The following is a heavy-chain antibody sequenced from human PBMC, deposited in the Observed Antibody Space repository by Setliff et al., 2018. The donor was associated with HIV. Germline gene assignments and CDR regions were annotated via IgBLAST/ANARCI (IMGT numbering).Heavy chain of an antibody. Sequence: SETLSLTCTVSGGSISSYYWSWIRQPPGKDLEWIGYIYYNGNAYYYNPSLKSRTTISLDTSMNQFSLKLTSVTAADTAVYYCAREVDVVTTSDAFDIWGQGTMVTVSS. CDR2: IYYNGNAY. D-gene: IGHD2-21*02. J-gene: IGHJ3*02. V-gene: IGHV4-59*12. CDR1: GGSISSYY. CDR3: AREVDVVTTSDAFDI.